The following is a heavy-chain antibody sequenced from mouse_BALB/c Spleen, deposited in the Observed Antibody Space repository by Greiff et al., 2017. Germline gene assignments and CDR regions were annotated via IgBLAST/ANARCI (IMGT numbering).Heavy chain of an antibody. J-gene: IGHJ4*01. CDR1: GFTFSSYA. D-gene: IGHD1-1*01. V-gene: IGHV5-6-5*01. CDR2: ISSGGST. CDR3: AGNYYGSHDYYALDD. Sequence: EVQVVESGGGLVKPGGSLKLSCAASGFTFSSYAMSWVRQTPEKRLEWVASISSGGSTYYPDSVKGRFTISRDNARNILYLQMSSLRSEDTAMYYWAGNYYGSHDYYALDDWGQGTSVTVSS.